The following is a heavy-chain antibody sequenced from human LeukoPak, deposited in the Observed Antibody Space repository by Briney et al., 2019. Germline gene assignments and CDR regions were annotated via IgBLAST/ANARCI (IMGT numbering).Heavy chain of an antibody. CDR1: GFTFSSYA. CDR2: ISGSGGST. CDR3: ASSMITFGGVIAYPAPFDY. D-gene: IGHD3-16*02. Sequence: GGSLRLSCAASGFTFSSYAMSWVRQAPGKGLEWVSAISGSGGSTYYADSVKGRFTISRDNSKNTLYLQMNSLRAEDTALYYCASSMITFGGVIAYPAPFDYWGQGTLVTVSS. J-gene: IGHJ4*02. V-gene: IGHV3-23*01.